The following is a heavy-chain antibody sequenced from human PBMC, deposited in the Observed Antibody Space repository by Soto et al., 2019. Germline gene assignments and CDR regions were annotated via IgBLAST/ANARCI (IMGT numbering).Heavy chain of an antibody. CDR2: ISSSSSTI. V-gene: IGHV3-48*01. Sequence: EVQLVESGGGLVQPGGSLRLSCAASGFTFSSYSMNWVRQAPGKELVWVSYISSSSSTIYYADSVKGRFTISRDNAKNSLYLQMNSLRADDTAVYYCARFSTSCLWALDYWGQGALVTVSS. CDR3: ARFSTSCLWALDY. CDR1: GFTFSSYS. D-gene: IGHD2-2*01. J-gene: IGHJ4*02.